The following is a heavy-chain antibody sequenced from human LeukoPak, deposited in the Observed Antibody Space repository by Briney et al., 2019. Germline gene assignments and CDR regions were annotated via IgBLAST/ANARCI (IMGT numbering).Heavy chain of an antibody. Sequence: SGPTLVNPTQTLTLTCTFSGFSFSTSGVGVGWIRQPPGKALEWLAVIYWDEDKRYRPSLKSRLTITKDTYKNQVVLTMTNMDPVDTATYYCARSPYYDILTGSRGTFDYWGRGILVTVSS. J-gene: IGHJ4*02. V-gene: IGHV2-5*02. CDR3: ARSPYYDILTGSRGTFDY. CDR1: GFSFSTSGVG. CDR2: IYWDEDK. D-gene: IGHD3-9*01.